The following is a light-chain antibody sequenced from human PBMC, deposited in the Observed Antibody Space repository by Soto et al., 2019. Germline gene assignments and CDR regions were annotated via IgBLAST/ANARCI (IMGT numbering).Light chain of an antibody. J-gene: IGKJ1*01. CDR1: QSVSSN. CDR3: QQYNKWPRT. Sequence: EIVMTQSPATLSVSPGEGATLSCRASQSVSSNLVWYQQKSGQTPRLLIYGASSRATGIPARFSGSGSGTEFTLTISSLQYEDFGVYYCQQYNKWPRTLGQGTKVDIK. CDR2: GAS. V-gene: IGKV3-15*01.